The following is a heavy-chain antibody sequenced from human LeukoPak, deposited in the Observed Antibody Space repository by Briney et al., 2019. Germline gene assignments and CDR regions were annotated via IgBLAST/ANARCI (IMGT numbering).Heavy chain of an antibody. V-gene: IGHV3-23*01. CDR3: AKDLSAGFGELSSDV. J-gene: IGHJ6*04. D-gene: IGHD3-10*01. CDR1: GFTFSSYG. Sequence: GGSLRLSCAASGFTFSSYGMSWVRQAPGKGLEWVSAISGSGGSTYYADSVKGRFTISRDNSKNTLYLQMNSLRAEDTAVYYCAKDLSAGFGELSSDVWGKGTTVTVSS. CDR2: ISGSGGST.